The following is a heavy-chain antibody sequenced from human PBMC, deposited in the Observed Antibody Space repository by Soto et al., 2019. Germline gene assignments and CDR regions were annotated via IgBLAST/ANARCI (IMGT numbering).Heavy chain of an antibody. CDR1: GDSVTSVSDY. D-gene: IGHD3-10*01. CDR2: IYYSGSA. Sequence: KPSETLSLTCTVSGDSVTSVSDYWSWIRQPPGKGLEWIGYIYYSGSADYNPSLGSRVTISIDTSKNQFSLKLTSVTAADTAVYYCARGVGFGYYYYHMDLWGQGTTVTAP. CDR3: ARGVGFGYYYYHMDL. J-gene: IGHJ6*02. V-gene: IGHV4-61*01.